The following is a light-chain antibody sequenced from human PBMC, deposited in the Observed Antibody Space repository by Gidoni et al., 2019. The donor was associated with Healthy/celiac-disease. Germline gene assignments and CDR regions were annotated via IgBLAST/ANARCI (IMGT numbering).Light chain of an antibody. CDR1: QSVSSSY. J-gene: IGKJ4*01. V-gene: IGKV3-20*01. Sequence: IVLTPSADTLSLTPGERATLSCRASQSVSSSYLAWYQQQPGQAPRLLIYGASSRATGIPDRFSGSGSGTDFTLTISRLEPEEVAVYYCQQYGSSPPITFGGGTKVEIK. CDR3: QQYGSSPPIT. CDR2: GAS.